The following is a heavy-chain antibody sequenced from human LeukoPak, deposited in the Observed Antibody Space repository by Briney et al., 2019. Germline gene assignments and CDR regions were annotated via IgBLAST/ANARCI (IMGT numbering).Heavy chain of an antibody. D-gene: IGHD2-15*01. J-gene: IGHJ5*02. CDR3: AGAGVANWFDP. CDR2: IIPIFDTA. CDR1: RGTFSSYA. V-gene: IGHV1-69*01. Sequence: SLKASSEASRGTFSSYAISWGRQAPGQGLEWMGGIIPIFDTANYAQKFQGRLTITSDESTSTAYRELSSLRSEEPAVYYCAGAGVANWFDPWGQGTLVTVSS.